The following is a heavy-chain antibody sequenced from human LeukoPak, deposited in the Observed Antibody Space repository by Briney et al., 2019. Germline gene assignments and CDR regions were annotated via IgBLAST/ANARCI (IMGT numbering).Heavy chain of an antibody. J-gene: IGHJ5*02. D-gene: IGHD5-24*01. CDR2: MIGTGDT. CDR1: GFNFGNFA. V-gene: IGHV3-23*01. Sequence: PGGSLRLSCVASGFNFGNFAVTWVRQAPGKGLEWVSGMIGTGDTYYADSVKGRFTMFRDYSRTTLYLQMNNLIFEATAIYYCAKDMHYNDGRWEFDPWGQGTLVTVSS. CDR3: AKDMHYNDGRWEFDP.